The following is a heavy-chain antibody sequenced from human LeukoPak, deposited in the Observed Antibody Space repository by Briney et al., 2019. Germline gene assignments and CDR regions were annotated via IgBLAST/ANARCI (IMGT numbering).Heavy chain of an antibody. CDR1: GYNFTTYW. D-gene: IGHD6-19*01. Sequence: GESLKISCQGSGYNFTTYWIGWVRQMPGKGLEWMGIIYPGDFDTRYSPSFQGQVIISADKSIRIAYLQWSSLKASDTAMYYCARRIPSAGDAFDIWGQGTMVTVSS. CDR3: ARRIPSAGDAFDI. V-gene: IGHV5-51*01. J-gene: IGHJ3*02. CDR2: IYPGDFDT.